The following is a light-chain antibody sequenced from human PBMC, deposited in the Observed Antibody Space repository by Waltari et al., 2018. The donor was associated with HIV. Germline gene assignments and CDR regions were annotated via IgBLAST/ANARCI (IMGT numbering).Light chain of an antibody. CDR2: DVS. Sequence: QPALTQPRSVSGSAGQSVTICRRGSSTDNRDYNYVSWYQQHPGQLPNLVIFDVSKRPSGVPDRFSGSKSVNTASLTIAGLQAEDEADYYCCSYAGTYTWVFGGGTRLTVL. CDR3: CSYAGTYTWV. CDR1: STDNRDYNY. V-gene: IGLV2-11*01. J-gene: IGLJ2*01.